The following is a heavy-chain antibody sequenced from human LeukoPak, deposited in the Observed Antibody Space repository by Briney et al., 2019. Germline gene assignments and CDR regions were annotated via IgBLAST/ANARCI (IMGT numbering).Heavy chain of an antibody. CDR2: ISWSSGSI. CDR1: GFTFDDYA. Sequence: PGRSLRLSCAASGFTFDDYAMHWVRQAPGKGLEWVSGISWSSGSIGYADSVKGRFTISRDNAKNSLYLQMNSLRAEDMALYYCAKDMGYGDYVAFDIWGQGTMVTVSS. J-gene: IGHJ3*02. D-gene: IGHD4-17*01. V-gene: IGHV3-9*03. CDR3: AKDMGYGDYVAFDI.